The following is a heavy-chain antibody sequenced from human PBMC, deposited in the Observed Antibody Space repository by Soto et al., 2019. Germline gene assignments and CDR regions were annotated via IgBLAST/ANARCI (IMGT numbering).Heavy chain of an antibody. V-gene: IGHV4-34*01. Sequence: PSETLSLTCAVYGGSFSGYYWSWIRQPPGKGLEWIGEINHSGSTNYNPSLKSRVTISVDTSKNQFSLKLSSVTAADTAVYYCASQYYDFWSGYSHFDYWGQGTLVTVSS. D-gene: IGHD3-3*01. CDR1: GGSFSGYY. J-gene: IGHJ4*02. CDR2: INHSGST. CDR3: ASQYYDFWSGYSHFDY.